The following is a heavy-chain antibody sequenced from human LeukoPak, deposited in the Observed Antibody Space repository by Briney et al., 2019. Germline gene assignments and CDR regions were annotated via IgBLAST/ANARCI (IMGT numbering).Heavy chain of an antibody. Sequence: GGSLRLSCAASGFTFSNARMSWVRQAPGKGLERVGRIKSKTDGGTTDYAAPVKGRFTISRDDSKNTLYLQMNSLKTEDTAVYYCTTAVAYYYDSSGYTVIDYWGQGTLVTVSS. D-gene: IGHD3-22*01. CDR1: GFTFSNAR. CDR2: IKSKTDGGTT. J-gene: IGHJ4*02. CDR3: TTAVAYYYDSSGYTVIDY. V-gene: IGHV3-15*01.